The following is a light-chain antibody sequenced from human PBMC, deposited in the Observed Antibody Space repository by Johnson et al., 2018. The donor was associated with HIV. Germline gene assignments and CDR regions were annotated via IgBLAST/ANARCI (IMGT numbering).Light chain of an antibody. CDR1: TSNIGSNT. CDR3: GTWDSSLSQGV. V-gene: IGLV1-51*02. J-gene: IGLJ1*01. Sequence: QSVLTQPPSASGTPGQRVTISCSGSTSNIGSNTVNWYQQLPGTAPKLLIYENNKRPSGIPDRFSGSKSCTSATLGITGLQTGDEADYYCGTWDSSLSQGVFGTGTKVTVL. CDR2: ENN.